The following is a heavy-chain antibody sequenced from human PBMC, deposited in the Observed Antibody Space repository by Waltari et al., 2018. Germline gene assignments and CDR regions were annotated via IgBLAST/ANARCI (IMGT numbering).Heavy chain of an antibody. D-gene: IGHD3-16*01. Sequence: QVQLVQSGAEVKKPGASVKVSCKVSGYTLTELSMHWVRQAPGKGLEWMGGFDPEDGETIYAQKFQGRVTMTEATSTDTAYMELSSLRSEDTAVYYCATGGFLITFGGVISWGQGTLVTVSS. CDR2: FDPEDGET. CDR1: GYTLTELS. CDR3: ATGGFLITFGGVIS. V-gene: IGHV1-24*01. J-gene: IGHJ5*02.